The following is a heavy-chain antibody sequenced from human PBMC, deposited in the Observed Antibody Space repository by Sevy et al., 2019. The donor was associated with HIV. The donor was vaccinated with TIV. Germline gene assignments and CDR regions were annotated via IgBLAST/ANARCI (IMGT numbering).Heavy chain of an antibody. V-gene: IGHV4-4*07. J-gene: IGHJ6*02. CDR3: VRGSQRMDV. CDR1: GGSMSNYY. CDR2: IYPSGST. Sequence: SETLSLTCSVSGGSMSNYYWSWVRQPAGKGLEWIGRIYPSGSTNYNPSLTSRVSMSVDSSKNQFSLKVNSVTAADTAVYYCVRGSQRMDVWAQGTTVTVSS.